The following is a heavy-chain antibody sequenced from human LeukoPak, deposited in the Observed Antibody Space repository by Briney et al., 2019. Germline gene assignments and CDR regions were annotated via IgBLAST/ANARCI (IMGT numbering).Heavy chain of an antibody. D-gene: IGHD3-10*01. J-gene: IGHJ4*02. CDR1: GFTFSSYW. V-gene: IGHV3-7*03. Sequence: GGSLRLSCVASGFTFSSYWMSWVRQAPGKGLEWVANIKQDGSENFYVDSVKGRFTISRDNSKNTLYLQMNSLRAEDTAVYYCAKGPYYYGSGSYDYWGQGTLVTVSS. CDR2: IKQDGSEN. CDR3: AKGPYYYGSGSYDY.